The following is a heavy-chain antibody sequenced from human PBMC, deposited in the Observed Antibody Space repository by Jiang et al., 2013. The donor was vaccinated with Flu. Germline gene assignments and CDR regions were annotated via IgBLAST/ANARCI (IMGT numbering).Heavy chain of an antibody. V-gene: IGHV1-69*06. CDR2: IIPIFITP. CDR1: GGNFSDYA. J-gene: IGHJ6*02. CDR3: ASRDFDGMDA. Sequence: SGAEVKKPGSSVKVSCKTSGGNFSDYAISWVRQAPGQGLEWMGGIIPIFITPNYARKFQGRIVINADKSTTTAYMELSSLRSEDTAVYYCASRDFDGMDAWGQGTTVIVSS. D-gene: IGHD3-3*01.